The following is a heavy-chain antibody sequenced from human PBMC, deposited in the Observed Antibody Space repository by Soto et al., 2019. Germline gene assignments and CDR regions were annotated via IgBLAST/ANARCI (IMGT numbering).Heavy chain of an antibody. V-gene: IGHV3-23*01. J-gene: IGHJ4*02. D-gene: IGHD3-3*01. CDR2: ISGSGGST. CDR3: AKGRDFWSGYFLNYFDY. CDR1: GFTFSSYA. Sequence: GGSLRLSCAASGFTFSSYAMSWVRQAPGKGLEWVSAISGSGGSTYYADSVKGRFTISRDNSKNTLYLQMNSLRAEDTAVYYCAKGRDFWSGYFLNYFDYWGQGTLVTVS.